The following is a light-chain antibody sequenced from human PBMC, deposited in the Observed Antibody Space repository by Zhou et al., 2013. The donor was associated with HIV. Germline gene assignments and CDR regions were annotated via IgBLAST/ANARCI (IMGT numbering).Light chain of an antibody. CDR3: LQAKSFPLT. V-gene: IGKV1-12*01. CDR1: QSISSW. J-gene: IGKJ4*01. Sequence: DIQMTQSPSTLSAFVGDRVTITCRASQSISSWLAWYQQKPGKVPKLLIYAASTLQSGVPSRFSGSGSGTDFTLTISSLQPEDFATYYCLQAKSFPLTLGGGPRWR. CDR2: AAS.